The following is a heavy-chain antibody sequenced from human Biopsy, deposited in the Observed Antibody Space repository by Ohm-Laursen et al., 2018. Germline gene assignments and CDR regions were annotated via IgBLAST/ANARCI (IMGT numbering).Heavy chain of an antibody. CDR1: GYTFTDYY. J-gene: IGHJ4*02. CDR3: ARVTLPLYLDY. D-gene: IGHD5/OR15-5a*01. Sequence: SVKVSCKASGYTFTDYYVHWVRQAPGHGLEWMGRISGYNGNTNYAQKFQGRVTMTADTSTSTVYMEVRGLRSDDTAVYYCARVTLPLYLDYWGQGTRVSVSS. CDR2: ISGYNGNT. V-gene: IGHV1-18*04.